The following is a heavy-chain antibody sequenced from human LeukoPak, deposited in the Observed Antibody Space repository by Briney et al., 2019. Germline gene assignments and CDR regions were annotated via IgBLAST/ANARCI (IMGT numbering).Heavy chain of an antibody. Sequence: ASVKVSCKASGYTFTCYYMHWVRQAPGQGLEWTGWINPNSGGTNYAQKFQGWVTMTRDTSISTAYMELSRLRSDDTAVYYCARARPRSTIFGVVPPYGMDVRGQGTTVTVSS. V-gene: IGHV1-2*04. D-gene: IGHD3-3*01. CDR2: INPNSGGT. CDR3: ARARPRSTIFGVVPPYGMDV. CDR1: GYTFTCYY. J-gene: IGHJ6*02.